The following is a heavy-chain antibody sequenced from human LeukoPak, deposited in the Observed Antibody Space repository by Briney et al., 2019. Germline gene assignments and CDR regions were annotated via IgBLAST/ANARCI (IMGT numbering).Heavy chain of an antibody. J-gene: IGHJ4*02. CDR1: ELTFSGYW. CDR2: IRQDGGQT. V-gene: IGHV3-7*01. CDR3: ARDGHSSGSFDY. Sequence: GGSLRLSCAGSELTFSGYWMNWVRQAPGKGLQWVGNIRQDGGQTHYSDSVKGRFTISRDNAKRSLYLQMNSLRPEDRAVYYCARDGHSSGSFDYWGQGTLVTVSS. D-gene: IGHD3-10*01.